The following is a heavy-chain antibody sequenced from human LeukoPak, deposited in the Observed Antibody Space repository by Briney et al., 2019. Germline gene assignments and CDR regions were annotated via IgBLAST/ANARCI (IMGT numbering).Heavy chain of an antibody. CDR1: GFTFDDYA. J-gene: IGHJ3*02. CDR3: AKEINPYSGYDTPSGAFDI. CDR2: ISWNSGSI. Sequence: GGSLRLSCAASGFTFDDYAMHWARQAPGKGLEWGSGISWNSGSIGYADSVKGRFTISRDNAKNSLYLQMNSLRAEDTALYYCAKEINPYSGYDTPSGAFDIWGQGTMVTVSS. V-gene: IGHV3-9*01. D-gene: IGHD5-12*01.